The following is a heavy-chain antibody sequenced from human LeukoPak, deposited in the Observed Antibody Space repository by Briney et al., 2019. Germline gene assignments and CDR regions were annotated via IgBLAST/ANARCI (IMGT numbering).Heavy chain of an antibody. CDR2: IYHSGST. D-gene: IGHD3-16*02. J-gene: IGHJ5*02. CDR1: GGSISSSSYY. CDR3: AIMYLAGSYRWFDP. V-gene: IGHV4-39*07. Sequence: SETLSLTCTVSGGSISSSSYYWGWIRQPPGKGLEWIGSIYHSGSTYYNPSLKSRVTIAVETSKNQFSPKLSSVTAADTAVYYCAIMYLAGSYRWFDPWGQGTLVTVSS.